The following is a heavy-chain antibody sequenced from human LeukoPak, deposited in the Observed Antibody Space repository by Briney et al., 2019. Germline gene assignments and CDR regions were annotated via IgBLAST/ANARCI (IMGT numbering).Heavy chain of an antibody. J-gene: IGHJ4*02. CDR1: GGSFSGYY. V-gene: IGHV4-34*01. D-gene: IGHD2-15*01. Sequence: SETLSLTCAVYGGSFSGYYWSWIRQPPGKGLEWIGEINHSGSTNYNPSLKSRVTISVDTSKNQFSLKLSSVTAADTAVYYCARGFGDIVVVVAATTYFDHWGQGTLVTVSS. CDR2: INHSGST. CDR3: ARGFGDIVVVVAATTYFDH.